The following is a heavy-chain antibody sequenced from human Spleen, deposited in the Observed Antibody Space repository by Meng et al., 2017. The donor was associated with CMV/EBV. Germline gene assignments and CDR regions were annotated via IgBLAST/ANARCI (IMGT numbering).Heavy chain of an antibody. CDR2: ISDFSNSI. CDR3: ANHDRVTD. Sequence: SLRLSCAASGFTFNTSAMSWFRQAPGKGLELVSVISDFSNSIYYVDSVKGRFTISRDNSKNTVYLQMNSLRVDDTAVYFCANHDRVTDWGQGTLVTVSS. D-gene: IGHD1-1*01. CDR1: GFTFNTSA. J-gene: IGHJ4*02. V-gene: IGHV3-23*01.